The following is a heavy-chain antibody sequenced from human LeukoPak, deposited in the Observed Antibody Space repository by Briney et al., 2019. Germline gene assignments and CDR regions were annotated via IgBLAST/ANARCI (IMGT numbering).Heavy chain of an antibody. V-gene: IGHV4-61*01. CDR3: ARGRWYSDY. CDR2: TYYSGST. Sequence: SETLSLTCNVSGVSVTSGTSYWSWIRQPPGKGLEWIGNTYYSGSTNYNPSLKSRVTMSVDTSKNQFSLNLSSVTAADTAVYFCARGRWYSDYWGQGTLVTVSS. D-gene: IGHD6-13*01. CDR1: GVSVTSGTSY. J-gene: IGHJ4*02.